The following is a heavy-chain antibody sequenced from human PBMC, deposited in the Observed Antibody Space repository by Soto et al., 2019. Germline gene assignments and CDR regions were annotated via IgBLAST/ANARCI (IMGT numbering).Heavy chain of an antibody. D-gene: IGHD5-12*01. Sequence: PGGSLRLSCSASGFTFSSYAMHWVRQAPGKGLEYVSAISSNGGSTYYADSVKGRFTISRDNSKNTLYLQMSSLRAEDTAVYYCVKDLPFKYSGYVDYFDYWGQGTLVTVSS. V-gene: IGHV3-64D*08. CDR3: VKDLPFKYSGYVDYFDY. CDR1: GFTFSSYA. J-gene: IGHJ4*02. CDR2: ISSNGGST.